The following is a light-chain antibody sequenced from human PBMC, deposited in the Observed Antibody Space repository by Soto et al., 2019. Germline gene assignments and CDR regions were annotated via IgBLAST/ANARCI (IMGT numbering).Light chain of an antibody. CDR2: DVI. CDR3: CSYAGSYTYV. V-gene: IGLV2-11*01. J-gene: IGLJ1*01. Sequence: QSALTQPRSVSGSPGQSVTISCTGTSSDVGNYNYASWYQQHPGKAPKLMIYDVIKRPSGVPDRFSGSKSGITASLTISGLQAEDEADYYCCSYAGSYTYVFGTGTKVTVL. CDR1: SSDVGNYNY.